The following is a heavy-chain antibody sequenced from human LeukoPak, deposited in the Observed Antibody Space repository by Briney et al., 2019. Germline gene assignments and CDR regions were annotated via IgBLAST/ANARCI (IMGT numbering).Heavy chain of an antibody. CDR2: INPNSGGT. J-gene: IGHJ4*02. CDR1: GYTFTGYY. Sequence: ASVKVSCKASGYTFTGYYMHWVRQAPGQGLEWMGWINPNSGGTNYAQNFQGRVTMTRDTSISTAYMELSRLTSDDTAVYYCATGRVLGATSPWVFWGQGTLVTVSS. CDR3: ATGRVLGATSPWVF. D-gene: IGHD1-26*01. V-gene: IGHV1-2*02.